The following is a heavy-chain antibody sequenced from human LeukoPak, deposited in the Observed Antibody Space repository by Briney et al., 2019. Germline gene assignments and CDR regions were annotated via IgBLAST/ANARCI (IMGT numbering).Heavy chain of an antibody. CDR2: LSPIHIYI. V-gene: IGHV3-21*01. D-gene: IGHD3-10*01. CDR1: GFTFGRCT. CDR3: ARDLLYGAARGSFDL. Sequence: PGGSLRLSCEACGFTFGRCTMKCVPQAPGKGVEGVSSLSPIHIYIYYGDSVRGRFTISRDTAKNALYSAMNSLRAEDTAVFYCARDLLYGAARGSFDLWGQGTTVTVSS. J-gene: IGHJ3*01.